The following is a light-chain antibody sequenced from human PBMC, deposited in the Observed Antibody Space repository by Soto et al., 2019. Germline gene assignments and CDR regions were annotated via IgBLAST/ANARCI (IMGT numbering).Light chain of an antibody. CDR3: SSYTTVSTHVL. CDR1: TSDIGDYDY. V-gene: IGLV2-14*03. Sequence: QSVLTQPASVSGSPGQSVTISCTGTTSDIGDYDYVSWYQQYPDKAPKLVIFDVSARPSGLVTRFSGSKSGNTAFLTISGLQAEYESDYFCSSYTTVSTHVLFGGGTKLPVL. CDR2: DVS. J-gene: IGLJ3*02.